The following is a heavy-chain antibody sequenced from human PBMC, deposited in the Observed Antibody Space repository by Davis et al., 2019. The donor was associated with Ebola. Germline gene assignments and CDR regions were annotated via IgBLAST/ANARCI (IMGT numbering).Heavy chain of an antibody. CDR2: IIPILGIT. J-gene: IGHJ4*02. Sequence: SVKVSCKASGGTFSSYAISWVRQAPGQGLEWMGRIIPILGITNYAQKFQGRVTITADKSTSTAYMELSSLRSEDTAVYYRARGGGSSKRTMGYWGQGTLVTVSS. CDR1: GGTFSSYA. CDR3: ARGGGSSKRTMGY. V-gene: IGHV1-69*04. D-gene: IGHD1-26*01.